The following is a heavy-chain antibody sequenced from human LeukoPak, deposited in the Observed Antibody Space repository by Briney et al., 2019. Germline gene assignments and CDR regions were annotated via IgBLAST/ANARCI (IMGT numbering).Heavy chain of an antibody. CDR1: SGSISSYY. D-gene: IGHD3-10*01. V-gene: IGHV4-59*08. CDR3: ARHEKLGQFDY. Sequence: SSETLSLTCTVSSGSISSYYWSWIRQPPGKGLEWIGYVYYSGSANYNPSLKSRVTISVDTSNNQFSLKLSSVTAADTAVYYCARHEKLGQFDYWGQGTLVTVSS. CDR2: VYYSGSA. J-gene: IGHJ4*02.